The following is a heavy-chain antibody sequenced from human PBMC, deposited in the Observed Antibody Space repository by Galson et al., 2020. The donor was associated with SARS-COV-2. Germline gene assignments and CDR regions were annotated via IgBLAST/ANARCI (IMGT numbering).Heavy chain of an antibody. D-gene: IGHD6-19*01. V-gene: IGHV3-30-3*01. CDR2: ISYDGSNK. CDR3: ARESSSGWSGYDYGMDV. Sequence: TGGSLRLSCAASGFTFSSYAMHWVRQAPGKGLEWVSVISYDGSNKYYAASVKGRFTISRDNSKNTLYLQMNSLRAEDTAVYYCARESSSGWSGYDYGMDVWGQGTTVTVSS. J-gene: IGHJ6*02. CDR1: GFTFSSYA.